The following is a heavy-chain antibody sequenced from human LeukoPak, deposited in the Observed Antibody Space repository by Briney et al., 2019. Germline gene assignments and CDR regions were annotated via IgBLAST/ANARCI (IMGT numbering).Heavy chain of an antibody. CDR1: GFTFSDYY. CDR2: ISSTSSYI. J-gene: IGHJ4*02. V-gene: IGHV3-11*05. Sequence: GGSLRLSCAASGFTFSDYYMSWIRQAPGKGLEWVSYISSTSSYINYADSVKGRFTISRDNAKNSLFLQMNSLRAEDTAVYYCARVSQWLVPYWGQGTLVTVS. CDR3: ARVSQWLVPY. D-gene: IGHD6-19*01.